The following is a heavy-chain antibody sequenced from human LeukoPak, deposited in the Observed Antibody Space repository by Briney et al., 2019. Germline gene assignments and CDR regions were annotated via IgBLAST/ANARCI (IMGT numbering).Heavy chain of an antibody. CDR2: ILYSGST. CDR1: GGSISSSRHY. CDR3: VRRVAGSGYHDS. V-gene: IGHV4-39*01. Sequence: SETLSLTCTVSGGSISSSRHYWGWSRQPPGKGLEWIGNILYSGSTNYNPSLKSRVTISVDTSKNQFSLKLSSVTTADTADYYCVRRVAGSGYHDSWGQGTLVTVSS. D-gene: IGHD3-22*01. J-gene: IGHJ4*02.